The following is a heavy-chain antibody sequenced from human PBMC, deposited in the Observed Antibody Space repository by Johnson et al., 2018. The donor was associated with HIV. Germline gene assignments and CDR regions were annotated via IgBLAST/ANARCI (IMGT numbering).Heavy chain of an antibody. CDR3: ARDNGEDAFDI. D-gene: IGHD4-17*01. CDR2: IGTAGDT. Sequence: VQLVESGGGLVQPGGSLRLSCAASGFTFSSYDMHWVRQATGKGLEWVSAIGTAGDTYYPGSVKGRFTISREHAKNSLYLQMNSLRAGDTAVYYCARDNGEDAFDIWGQGTMVTVSS. CDR1: GFTFSSYD. J-gene: IGHJ3*02. V-gene: IGHV3-13*01.